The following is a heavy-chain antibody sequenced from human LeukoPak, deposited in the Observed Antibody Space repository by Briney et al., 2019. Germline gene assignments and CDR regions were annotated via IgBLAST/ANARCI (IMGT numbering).Heavy chain of an antibody. D-gene: IGHD2-21*02. CDR1: GGSISSGSYY. Sequence: SETLSLTCTVSGGSISSGSYYWSWIRQPAGKGLEWIGRIYTSGSTNYNPSLKSRVTISVDTSKNQFSLKLSSVTAADTAVYYCARCDGYCYYYMDVWGKGTTVTVSS. V-gene: IGHV4-61*02. CDR2: IYTSGST. J-gene: IGHJ6*03. CDR3: ARCDGYCYYYMDV.